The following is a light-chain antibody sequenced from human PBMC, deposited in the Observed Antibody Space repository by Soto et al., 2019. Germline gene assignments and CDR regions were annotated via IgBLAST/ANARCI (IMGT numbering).Light chain of an antibody. V-gene: IGKV3-15*01. CDR1: QSVSSY. J-gene: IGKJ1*01. CDR3: QQHDKLPPA. CDR2: GAS. Sequence: EIVLTQSPATLSLSPGARAPLSCRASQSVSSYLAWYQQKPGQAPRLLIYGASTRAPGFPARFSGSGAGANFSLTISSLQSEDFAVYYCQQHDKLPPAFGQGTKVDIK.